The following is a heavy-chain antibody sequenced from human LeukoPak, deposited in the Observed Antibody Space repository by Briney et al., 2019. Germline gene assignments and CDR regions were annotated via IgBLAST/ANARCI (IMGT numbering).Heavy chain of an antibody. V-gene: IGHV3-23*01. CDR2: ISGSGGST. CDR1: GFTFSSYA. Sequence: GGSLRLSCAASGFTFSSYAMSWVRQAPGKGLEWVSAISGSGGSTYYADSVKGRFTISRDNSKNTLYLQMNSLRAEDTAVYYCANDLTPAAIFFAFDHWGQGTLVTVSS. D-gene: IGHD2-2*02. CDR3: ANDLTPAAIFFAFDH. J-gene: IGHJ4*02.